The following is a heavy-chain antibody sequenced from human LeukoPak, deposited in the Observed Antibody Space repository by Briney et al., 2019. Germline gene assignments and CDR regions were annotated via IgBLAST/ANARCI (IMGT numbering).Heavy chain of an antibody. V-gene: IGHV3-30*18. D-gene: IGHD3-22*01. J-gene: IGHJ4*02. Sequence: GSLRLSCAASGFTFSSYGMHWVRQAPGKGLEWVAVISYDGSNKYYADSVKGRFTISRDNSKNTLYLQMNSLRAEDTAVYYCAKDLWNYYDSSGYYYPDYWGQGTLVTVSS. CDR3: AKDLWNYYDSSGYYYPDY. CDR1: GFTFSSYG. CDR2: ISYDGSNK.